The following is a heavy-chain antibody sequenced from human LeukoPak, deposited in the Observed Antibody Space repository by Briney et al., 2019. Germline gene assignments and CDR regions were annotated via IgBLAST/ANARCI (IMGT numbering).Heavy chain of an antibody. Sequence: SETLSLTCTVSGASISSYYWSWIRQPAGKGLEWIGRTYTRGSTNSNPSLESRVTMSLDTSKNLLSLRLSSVTAADTAVYYCARGAFFRSTVTTLRYYYYGMDVWGQGTTVTVSS. D-gene: IGHD4-17*01. J-gene: IGHJ6*02. CDR2: TYTRGST. V-gene: IGHV4-4*07. CDR1: GASISSYY. CDR3: ARGAFFRSTVTTLRYYYYGMDV.